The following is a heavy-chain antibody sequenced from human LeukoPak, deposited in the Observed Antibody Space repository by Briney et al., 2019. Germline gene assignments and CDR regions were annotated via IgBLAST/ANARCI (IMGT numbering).Heavy chain of an antibody. V-gene: IGHV4/OR15-8*01. CDR1: NDSVNDNHR. Sequence: SETLSLTCIVSNDSVNDNHRWTWVRQTPRKGLEWIGEVSHTGSTNYNPSFGSRITVSVDESKNQFSLKLSSVTAADTAVYYCARLITMIVVVENWFDPWGQGTLVTVSS. J-gene: IGHJ5*02. D-gene: IGHD3-22*01. CDR3: ARLITMIVVVENWFDP. CDR2: VSHTGST.